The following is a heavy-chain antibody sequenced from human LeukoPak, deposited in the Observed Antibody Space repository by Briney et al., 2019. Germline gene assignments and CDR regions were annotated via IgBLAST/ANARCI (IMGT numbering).Heavy chain of an antibody. CDR1: GFTVSSNY. Sequence: GGSLRLSCAASGFTVSSNYMSWVRQAPGKGLEWVSYISSSGTTIYYADSVKGRFTISRDSAKNSLYLQMNSLRAEDTAVYYCARERAVVRNFDYWGQGTLVTVSS. D-gene: IGHD4-23*01. CDR3: ARERAVVRNFDY. CDR2: ISSSGTTI. V-gene: IGHV3-11*04. J-gene: IGHJ4*02.